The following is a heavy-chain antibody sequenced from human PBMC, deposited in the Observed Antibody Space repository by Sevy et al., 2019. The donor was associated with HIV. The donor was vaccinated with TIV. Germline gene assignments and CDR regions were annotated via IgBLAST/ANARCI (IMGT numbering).Heavy chain of an antibody. D-gene: IGHD2-21*01. V-gene: IGHV3-21*01. J-gene: IGHJ3*02. CDR2: ISSSSSYI. Sequence: GGSLRLSCAASGFTFSSYSMNSVRQAPGKGLEWVSSISSSSSYIYYADSVKGRFTISRDNAKNSLYLQMNSLRAEDTAVYYCARDVYCGGDCYSSAFDIWGQGTMVTVSS. CDR3: ARDVYCGGDCYSSAFDI. CDR1: GFTFSSYS.